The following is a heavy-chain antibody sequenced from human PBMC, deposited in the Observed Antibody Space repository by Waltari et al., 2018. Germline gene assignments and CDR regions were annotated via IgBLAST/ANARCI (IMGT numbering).Heavy chain of an antibody. CDR2: VKPDSGGT. D-gene: IGHD6-19*01. CDR1: GYTFTDYY. CDR3: ARGGGVTVPGFDF. Sequence: QVQLVQSGAEVKTPGASVKVSCQAFGYTFTDYYIHWVRQGPGQGLEWMGLVKPDSGGTNYAQNFQGRVTMTRGTSITTVYMELSSLKYEDTAIYYCARGGGVTVPGFDFWGQGNLVTVSS. J-gene: IGHJ4*02. V-gene: IGHV1-2*02.